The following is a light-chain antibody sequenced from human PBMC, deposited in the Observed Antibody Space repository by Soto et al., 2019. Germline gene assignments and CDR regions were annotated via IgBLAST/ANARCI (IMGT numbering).Light chain of an antibody. V-gene: IGLV2-14*01. CDR3: SSYTTSSTLV. CDR2: EVS. Sequence: QSVLAQPASVSASSGQSITISCTGSSSDIGGYNYVSWYQQHPDKAPKLMIYEVSNRPSGVSDRFSGSKSGNTASLTIAGLRPEDEADYYCSSYTTSSTLVFGTGTKVTVL. J-gene: IGLJ1*01. CDR1: SSDIGGYNY.